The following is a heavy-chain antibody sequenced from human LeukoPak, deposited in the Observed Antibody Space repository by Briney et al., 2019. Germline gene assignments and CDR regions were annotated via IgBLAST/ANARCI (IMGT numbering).Heavy chain of an antibody. D-gene: IGHD5-24*01. J-gene: IGHJ4*02. V-gene: IGHV1-8*01. CDR3: ARALRERWLQLYYFDY. CDR2: MNPNSGNT. CDR1: GYTFTSND. Sequence: ASVKVSCKASGYTFTSNDINWVRQATGQGLEWMGWMNPNSGNTGYAQKFQGRVTMTRNTSISTAYMELSSLRSEDTAVYYCARALRERWLQLYYFDYWGQGTLVTVSS.